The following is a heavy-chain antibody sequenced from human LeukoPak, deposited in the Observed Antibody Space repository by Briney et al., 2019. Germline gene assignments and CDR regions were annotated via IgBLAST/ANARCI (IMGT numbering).Heavy chain of an antibody. D-gene: IGHD3-10*01. CDR1: GGSISSDGYS. J-gene: IGHJ4*02. CDR2: IYHSGST. CDR3: ARGRGVRGVIDY. Sequence: SETLSLTCAVSGGSISSDGYSWSWIRQPPGKGLEWIGYIYHSGSTYYNPSLKSRVTISVDRSKNQFSLKLSSVTAADTAVYYCARGRGVRGVIDYWGQGTLVTVSS. V-gene: IGHV4-30-2*01.